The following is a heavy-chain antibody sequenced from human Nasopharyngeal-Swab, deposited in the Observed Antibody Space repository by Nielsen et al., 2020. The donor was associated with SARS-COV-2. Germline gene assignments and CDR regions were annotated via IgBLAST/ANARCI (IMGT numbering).Heavy chain of an antibody. CDR3: ARMLRQQLVPVDGMDV. D-gene: IGHD6-13*01. Sequence: ASVKVSCKASGYTFTSHYMHWVRQAPGQGLEWMGIINPSGGSTSYAQKFQGRVTMTRDTSTSTVYMELSSLRSEDTAVYYCARMLRQQLVPVDGMDVWGQGTTVTVSS. CDR1: GYTFTSHY. J-gene: IGHJ6*02. V-gene: IGHV1-46*01. CDR2: INPSGGST.